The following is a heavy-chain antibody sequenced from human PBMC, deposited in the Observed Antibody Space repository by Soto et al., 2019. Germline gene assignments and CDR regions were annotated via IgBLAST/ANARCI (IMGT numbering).Heavy chain of an antibody. V-gene: IGHV3-30*18. J-gene: IGHJ4*02. CDR1: GFTFRNFA. Sequence: LRLSCAASGFTFRNFAMHWVRQAPGKGLEWVAFISYAGSNIYYADSVKGRFTISRDNSRNTLYLQMNSLRAEDTAVYYCAKDRGNFFDYWGQGTQVTVSS. CDR3: AKDRGNFFDY. CDR2: ISYAGSNI.